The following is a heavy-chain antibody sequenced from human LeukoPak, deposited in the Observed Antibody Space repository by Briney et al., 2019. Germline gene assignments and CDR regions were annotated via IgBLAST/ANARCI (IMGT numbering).Heavy chain of an antibody. CDR2: ISSSGSGGNT. D-gene: IGHD2-21*01. CDR1: GVTLSSYA. V-gene: IGHV3-23*01. CDR3: AKSGQGYFPFDY. J-gene: IGHJ4*02. Sequence: PGGSLRLSCAASGVTLSSYAMSWARQAPGKGLEWVSGISSSGSGGNTYYADSVKGRFTISRDNSKNTLYLQMNSLRAEDTAVYYCAKSGQGYFPFDYWGQGTLVTVSS.